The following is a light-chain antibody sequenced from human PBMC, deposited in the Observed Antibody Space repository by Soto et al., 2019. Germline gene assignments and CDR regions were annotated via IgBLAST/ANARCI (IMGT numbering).Light chain of an antibody. Sequence: SVLTQPPSVSGAPGKRVTISCTGSSSNIGAGYDVHWYQQLPGTAPKLLIYGNSNRPSGVPDRFSGSKSGTSASLAITGLQAEDEADYYCQSYDSSLSGSIFGGGTKVTVL. V-gene: IGLV1-40*01. CDR1: SSNIGAGYD. CDR2: GNS. CDR3: QSYDSSLSGSI. J-gene: IGLJ2*01.